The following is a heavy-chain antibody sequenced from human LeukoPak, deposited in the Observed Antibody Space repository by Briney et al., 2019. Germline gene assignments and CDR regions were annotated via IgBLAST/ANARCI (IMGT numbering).Heavy chain of an antibody. V-gene: IGHV4-30-4*08. CDR1: GGSISSGDYY. J-gene: IGHJ5*02. CDR2: IYYSGST. Sequence: SETLSLTCTVSGGSISSGDYYWSWIRQPPGKGLEWIGYIYYSGSTYYNPPLKSRVTISVDTSKNQFSLKLSSVTAADTAVYYCARAIFGVVIGFDPWGQGTLVTVSS. D-gene: IGHD3-3*01. CDR3: ARAIFGVVIGFDP.